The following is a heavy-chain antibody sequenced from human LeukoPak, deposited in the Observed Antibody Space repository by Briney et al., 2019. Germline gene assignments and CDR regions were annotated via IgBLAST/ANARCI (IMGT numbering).Heavy chain of an antibody. CDR2: ISGSGANT. CDR3: AKDLRDAFDI. J-gene: IGHJ3*02. CDR1: GVSFNSYV. Sequence: GGSLRLSCAASGVSFNSYVMTWVRQAPGKGLEWVSGISGSGANTYYADSVKGRFTISRDNSKNSLYLQMNSLRTEDTALYYCAKDLRDAFDIWGQGTMVTVSS. V-gene: IGHV3-43*02.